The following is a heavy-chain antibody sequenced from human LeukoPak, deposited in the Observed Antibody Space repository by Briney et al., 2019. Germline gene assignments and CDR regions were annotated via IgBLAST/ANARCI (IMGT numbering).Heavy chain of an antibody. D-gene: IGHD1-7*01. V-gene: IGHV3-30*03. CDR1: GFTFSSYG. CDR2: ISYDGSNK. J-gene: IGHJ4*02. Sequence: GSLRLSCAASGFTFSSYGMHWVRQAPGKGLEWVAVISYDGSNKYYADSVKGRFTISRDNSKNTLYLQMNSLRAEDTAVYYCASGNWNYLDWGQGTLVTVSS. CDR3: ASGNWNYLD.